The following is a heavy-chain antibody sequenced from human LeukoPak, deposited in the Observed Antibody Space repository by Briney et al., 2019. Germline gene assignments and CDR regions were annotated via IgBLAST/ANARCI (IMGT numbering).Heavy chain of an antibody. Sequence: SETLSLTCTVSGGSISSHYWSWIRQPPGKGLEWIGYIYYSGSTNYNPSLQSRVTISVDTSKNQFSLKLSSVTAADTGVYYCARDVGGGDAYDAFDIWGQGTMVTVSS. J-gene: IGHJ3*02. CDR2: IYYSGST. V-gene: IGHV4-59*11. D-gene: IGHD4-17*01. CDR3: ARDVGGGDAYDAFDI. CDR1: GGSISSHY.